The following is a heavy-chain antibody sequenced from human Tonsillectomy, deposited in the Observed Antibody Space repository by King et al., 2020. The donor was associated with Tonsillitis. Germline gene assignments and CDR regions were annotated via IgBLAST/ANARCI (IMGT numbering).Heavy chain of an antibody. CDR2: INTNTGNP. V-gene: IGHV7-4-1*02. J-gene: IGHJ4*02. D-gene: IGHD6-19*01. CDR3: ARGRGAVAHISRYYFDY. CDR1: GYTFSNYA. Sequence: VQLVESGSELRKPGASVKVSCKASGYTFSNYAINWVRQAPGQGLEWMGWINTNTGNPTYAQGFTGRFVFSLGTSVSTAYLQINSLKTEDTAVYYCARGRGAVAHISRYYFDYWGQGTLVTVSS.